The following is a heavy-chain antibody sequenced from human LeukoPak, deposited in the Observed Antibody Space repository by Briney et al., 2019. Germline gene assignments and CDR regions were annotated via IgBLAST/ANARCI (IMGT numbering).Heavy chain of an antibody. D-gene: IGHD6-6*01. J-gene: IGHJ4*02. CDR1: GFTFSSYW. CDR2: INSDGSST. Sequence: GGSLRLSCAASGFTFSSYWMHWVRQAPGKGLVWVSRINSDGSSTSYADSVKGRFTISRDNAKNTLYLQMNSLRAEDTAVYYCARDDRYSSPSSDFDYWGQGTLVTVSS. CDR3: ARDDRYSSPSSDFDY. V-gene: IGHV3-74*01.